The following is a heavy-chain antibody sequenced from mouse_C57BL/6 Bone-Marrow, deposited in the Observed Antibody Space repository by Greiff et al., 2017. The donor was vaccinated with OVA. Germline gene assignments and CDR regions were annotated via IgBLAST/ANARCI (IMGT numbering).Heavy chain of an antibody. Sequence: QVQLQQSGPGLVQPSQSLSITCTVSGFSLTSYGVHWVRQSPGKGLEWLGVIWSGGSNDYNAAFISILSINKNNSKIQVFYKMNILQPDNTAIYYYTKRGFIYAMDYWGQGTSVTVSS. CDR1: GFSLTSYG. V-gene: IGHV2-2*01. CDR3: TKRGFIYAMDY. CDR2: IWSGGSN. J-gene: IGHJ4*01. D-gene: IGHD1-2*01.